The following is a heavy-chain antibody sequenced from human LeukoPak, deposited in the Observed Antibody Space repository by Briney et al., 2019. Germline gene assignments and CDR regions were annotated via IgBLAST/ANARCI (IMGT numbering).Heavy chain of an antibody. CDR3: ATRIFGVVRGVPHNWFDP. Sequence: ASVKVSCKASGYTFTSYYMHWVRQAPGQGLEWMGIINPSGGSTSYAQKFQGRVTMTEDTSTDTAYMELSSLRSEDTAVYYCATRIFGVVRGVPHNWFDPWGQGTLVTVSS. J-gene: IGHJ5*02. CDR1: GYTFTSYY. V-gene: IGHV1-46*01. D-gene: IGHD3-3*01. CDR2: INPSGGST.